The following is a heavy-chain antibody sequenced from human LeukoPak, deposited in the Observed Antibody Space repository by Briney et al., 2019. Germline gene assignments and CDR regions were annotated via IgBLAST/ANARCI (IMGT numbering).Heavy chain of an antibody. CDR2: INHSGST. V-gene: IGHV4-34*01. CDR1: GGSFSGYY. D-gene: IGHD5-24*01. Sequence: SETLSLTCAVYGGSFSGYYWSWIRQPLGKGLEWIGEINHSGSTNYNPSLKSRVTISVDTSKNQFSLKLSSVTAADTAVYHCARHKRWLQPIDAFDIWGQGTMVTVSS. J-gene: IGHJ3*02. CDR3: ARHKRWLQPIDAFDI.